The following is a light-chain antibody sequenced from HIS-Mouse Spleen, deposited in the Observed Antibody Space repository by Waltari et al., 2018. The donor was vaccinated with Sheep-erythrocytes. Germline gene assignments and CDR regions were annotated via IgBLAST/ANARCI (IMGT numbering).Light chain of an antibody. CDR3: SSYAGSNHYV. Sequence: QSALTQPPSASGSPGQSVTISCTGTSSDVGGYNYVSWYQQHPGKAPKLMIYEVSTRPSGVPDRFSGSKSGNTASQTVSGLQAEDEADYYCSSYAGSNHYVFGTGTKVTVL. J-gene: IGLJ1*01. V-gene: IGLV2-8*01. CDR2: EVS. CDR1: SSDVGGYNY.